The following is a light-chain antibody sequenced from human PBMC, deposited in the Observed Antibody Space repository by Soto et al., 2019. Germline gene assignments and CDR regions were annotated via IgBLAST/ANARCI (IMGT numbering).Light chain of an antibody. J-gene: IGLJ1*01. Sequence: QSVLTQPPSVSAAPGQTVTFSCSGSSSNIGKNYVSWYQQVPGTAPKLLIYEDNKRRSGIPDRFSGSKSGTSATLGITGLQTGDEADYYCGTWNSSLSVFVFGTGTKVTAL. CDR3: GTWNSSLSVFV. CDR1: SSNIGKNY. CDR2: EDN. V-gene: IGLV1-51*02.